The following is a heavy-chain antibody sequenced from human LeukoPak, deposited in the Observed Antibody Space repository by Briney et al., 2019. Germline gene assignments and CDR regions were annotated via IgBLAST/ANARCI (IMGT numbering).Heavy chain of an antibody. V-gene: IGHV3-21*01. Sequence: GGSLRLSCAASGFTFSSYSMNWVRQAPGKGLEWVSSISSSSSYIYYADSVKGRFTISRDNAKNSLYLQMNSLRAEDTAVYYCAGAGVVAARPYLDYWGQGTLVTVSS. CDR3: AGAGVVAARPYLDY. J-gene: IGHJ4*02. D-gene: IGHD2-15*01. CDR2: ISSSSSYI. CDR1: GFTFSSYS.